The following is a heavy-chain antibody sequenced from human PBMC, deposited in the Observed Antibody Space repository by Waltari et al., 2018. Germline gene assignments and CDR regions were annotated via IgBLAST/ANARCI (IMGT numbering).Heavy chain of an antibody. Sequence: EVQLVESGGGLVKPGGSLRLSCAASGFTFSSYSMNWVRQAPGTGLEWVSSISSSSSYIYYADSVKGRFTISRDNAKNSLYLQMNSLRAEDTAVYYCARESIWSGYYYYYYYYMDVWGKGTTVTVSS. CDR1: GFTFSSYS. D-gene: IGHD3-3*01. CDR2: ISSSSSYI. V-gene: IGHV3-21*01. CDR3: ARESIWSGYYYYYYYYMDV. J-gene: IGHJ6*03.